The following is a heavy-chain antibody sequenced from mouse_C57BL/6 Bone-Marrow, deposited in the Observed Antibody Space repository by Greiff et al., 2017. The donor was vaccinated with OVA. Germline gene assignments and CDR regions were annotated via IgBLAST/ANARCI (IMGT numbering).Heavy chain of an antibody. Sequence: VQVVESGPELVKPGASVKISCKASGYTFTDYYINWVKQRPGQGLEWIGWIFPGSGSTYYNEKFKGKATLTVAKSSSTAYMLLSSLTSEDSAVYFCAKLYGNYEGFDYWGQGTTLTVSS. V-gene: IGHV1-75*01. CDR2: IFPGSGST. CDR1: GYTFTDYY. CDR3: AKLYGNYEGFDY. J-gene: IGHJ2*01. D-gene: IGHD2-1*01.